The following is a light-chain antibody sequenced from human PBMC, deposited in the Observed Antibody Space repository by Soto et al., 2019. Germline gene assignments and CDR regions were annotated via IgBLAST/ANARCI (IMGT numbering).Light chain of an antibody. CDR2: KAS. CDR1: QSVGAW. Sequence: DIQVTQSPSTLSASVGDRVTITCRASQSVGAWLAWYQQKPGKAPKVLIYKASSLESGVPSRFSGSGSGTEFTLAISSLQPDDFATYYCQQYRSYPWTFGQGTKVEIK. J-gene: IGKJ1*01. CDR3: QQYRSYPWT. V-gene: IGKV1-5*03.